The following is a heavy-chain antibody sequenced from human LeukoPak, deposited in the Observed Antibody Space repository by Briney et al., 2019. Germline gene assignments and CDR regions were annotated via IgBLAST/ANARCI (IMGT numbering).Heavy chain of an antibody. CDR1: GFPFSSHG. CDR2: ISPGGGPT. D-gene: IGHD3-10*01. J-gene: IGHJ4*02. CDR3: AKEATVRGFIIPFDY. Sequence: GGTLRLSCAGSGFPFSSHGMNWVRQAPGKGLEWVSGISPGGGPTYYADSVKGRFTISRDNSKNTLYLQMNSLRADDTAVYYCAKEATVRGFIIPFDYWGQGTLVTVSS. V-gene: IGHV3-23*01.